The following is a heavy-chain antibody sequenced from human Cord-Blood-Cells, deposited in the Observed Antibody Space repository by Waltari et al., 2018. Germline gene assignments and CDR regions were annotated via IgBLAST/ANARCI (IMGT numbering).Heavy chain of an antibody. V-gene: IGHV1-69*12. CDR1: GGTFRTYA. CDR2: IIPIFGTA. D-gene: IGHD2-2*02. J-gene: IGHJ3*02. CDR3: AAVYQRYCSSTSCYTGAFDI. Sequence: QVQLVQSGAEVKKPGSSVKVSCQASGGTFRTYAISWVRPAPGPGREWMGGIIPIFGTANYAQKFQGRVTITADESTSTAYMELSSLRSEDTAVYYCAAVYQRYCSSTSCYTGAFDIWGQGTMVTVSS.